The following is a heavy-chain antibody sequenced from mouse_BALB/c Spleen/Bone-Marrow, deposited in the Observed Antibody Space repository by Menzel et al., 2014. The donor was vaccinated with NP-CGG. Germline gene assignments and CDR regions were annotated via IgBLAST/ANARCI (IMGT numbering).Heavy chain of an antibody. Sequence: QAQLQQSGAELAKPGASVKMSCKASGYTFTSYWMHWVKQRPGQGLEWIGYINPSTGYTEYNQKFKDKATLTADKSSSTAYMQLSSLTSEDSAVYYCAYRYDWYFDVWGAGTTVTVSS. D-gene: IGHD2-14*01. V-gene: IGHV1-7*01. CDR1: GYTFTSYW. CDR2: INPSTGYT. CDR3: AYRYDWYFDV. J-gene: IGHJ1*01.